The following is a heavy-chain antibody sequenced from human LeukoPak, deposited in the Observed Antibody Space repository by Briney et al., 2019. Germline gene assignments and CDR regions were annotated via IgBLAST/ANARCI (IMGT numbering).Heavy chain of an antibody. CDR1: GYSISSGYY. Sequence: PSETLSLTCTVSGYSISSGYYWGWIRQPPGKGLEWIANVYHNGNTFYNPSLKNRVTISVDTSNNQFSLTLTSVTAADTAVYFCARETSRIIYYWGQGMLVTVSS. V-gene: IGHV4-38-2*02. CDR2: VYHNGNT. J-gene: IGHJ4*02. CDR3: ARETSRIIYY.